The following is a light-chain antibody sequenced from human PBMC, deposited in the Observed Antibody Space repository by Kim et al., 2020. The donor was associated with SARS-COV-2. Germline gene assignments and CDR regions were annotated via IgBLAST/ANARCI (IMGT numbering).Light chain of an antibody. J-gene: IGLJ2*01. CDR1: SGYSNYK. V-gene: IGLV9-49*01. Sequence: CTRSSGYSNYKVDWYQQGPGKGPRFVMRVGTGGIVGSKGDGIPDRFSVLGSGLNRYLTIKNIQEEDESDYHCGADHGSGSNFVWVFGGGTQLTVL. CDR2: VGTGGIVG. CDR3: GADHGSGSNFVWV.